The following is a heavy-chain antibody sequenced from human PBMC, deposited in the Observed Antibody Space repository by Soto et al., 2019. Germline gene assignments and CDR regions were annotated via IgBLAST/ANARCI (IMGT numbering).Heavy chain of an antibody. CDR3: SRDLRYFDS. CDR2: IYYSGST. J-gene: IGHJ4*02. V-gene: IGHV4-59*01. D-gene: IGHD3-9*01. Sequence: QVQLQESGPGLVKPSETLSLTCTVSGGSISSYYWSWIRQPPGKGLEWNGYIYYSGSTNYNPSLKSRVTISVDTSKNQFSLKLSSVTAADTAVYYCSRDLRYFDSWGQGTLVTVSS. CDR1: GGSISSYY.